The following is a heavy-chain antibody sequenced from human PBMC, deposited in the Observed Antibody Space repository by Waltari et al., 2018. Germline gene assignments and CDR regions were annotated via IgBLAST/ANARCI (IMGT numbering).Heavy chain of an antibody. CDR1: GFNFRTYT. J-gene: IGHJ4*02. Sequence: EVQLVESGGGLLKPGGSLRLSCAASGFNFRTYTMNWVRQAPGKSPEWVSSISSSSRFIYYADSMKGRFTISRDNAKNSLYLQMDSLRVEDTATYYCAREGSSWTPFDCWGQGTQVTVSS. D-gene: IGHD6-13*01. CDR3: AREGSSWTPFDC. CDR2: ISSSSRFI. V-gene: IGHV3-21*01.